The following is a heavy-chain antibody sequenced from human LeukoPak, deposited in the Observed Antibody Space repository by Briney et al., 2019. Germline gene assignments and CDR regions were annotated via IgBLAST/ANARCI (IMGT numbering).Heavy chain of an antibody. Sequence: ASVKVSCKASGYTFTGYYMHWVRQAPGQGLEWMGWINPNSGGTNYAQKFQGRVTMTRDTSISTAYMELSSLRSEDTAVYYCARVHDYYDSSGYYYFDYWGQGTLVTVSS. J-gene: IGHJ4*02. CDR1: GYTFTGYY. V-gene: IGHV1-2*02. CDR3: ARVHDYYDSSGYYYFDY. D-gene: IGHD3-22*01. CDR2: INPNSGGT.